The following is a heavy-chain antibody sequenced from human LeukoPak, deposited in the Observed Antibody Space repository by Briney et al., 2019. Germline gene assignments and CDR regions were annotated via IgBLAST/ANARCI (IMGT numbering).Heavy chain of an antibody. Sequence: GESLTISRKGSGYSFTSYWIGWVPQIPGKGLEGMGIIYPGDSDTRYSPSFQGQVTISADKSISTAYLQWSSLKASDTAMYYCARSPSPYYDFWSGYNASWGQGELVTVSS. CDR3: ARSPSPYYDFWSGYNAS. D-gene: IGHD3-3*01. CDR1: GYSFTSYW. V-gene: IGHV5-51*01. CDR2: IYPGDSDT. J-gene: IGHJ5*02.